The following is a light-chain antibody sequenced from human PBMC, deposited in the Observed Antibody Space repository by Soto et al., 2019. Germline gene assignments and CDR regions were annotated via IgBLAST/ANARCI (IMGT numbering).Light chain of an antibody. Sequence: DIQMTQSPSSPSASVGDRVTITCRASQSISSYLNWYQQKPGKAPKLLIYAASSLQSGVPSRFSGSGSGTDFTLTISSLQPEEFATYYCQQSYSTPRTFGQGTKVDIK. J-gene: IGKJ1*01. CDR1: QSISSY. V-gene: IGKV1-39*01. CDR3: QQSYSTPRT. CDR2: AAS.